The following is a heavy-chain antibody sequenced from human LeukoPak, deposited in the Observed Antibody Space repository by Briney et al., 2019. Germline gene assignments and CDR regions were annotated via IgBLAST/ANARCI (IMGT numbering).Heavy chain of an antibody. Sequence: ASVKVSCKASGGTFSSYAISWVRQAPGQGLEWMGWISAYNGNTNYAQKLQGRVTMTTDTSTSTAYMELRSLRAEDTAVYYCARGGKIGYCSSTSCSYDYWGQGTLVTVSS. CDR3: ARGGKIGYCSSTSCSYDY. J-gene: IGHJ4*02. D-gene: IGHD2-2*01. V-gene: IGHV1-18*01. CDR2: ISAYNGNT. CDR1: GGTFSSYA.